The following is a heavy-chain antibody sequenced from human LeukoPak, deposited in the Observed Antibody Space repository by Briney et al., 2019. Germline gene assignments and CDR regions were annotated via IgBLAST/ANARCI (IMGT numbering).Heavy chain of an antibody. J-gene: IGHJ4*02. CDR2: ISGSGGST. CDR1: GFTFSLYA. Sequence: GGSLRLSCAVSGFTFSLYAMSWVPQAPGKGLEWVSGISGSGGSTYYADSVKGRFTIFRDNSKNTLYLQMNSLRAEDTAIFYCARAYYYDILTGPLGEKDYWGQGTLVTVSS. D-gene: IGHD3-9*01. CDR3: ARAYYYDILTGPLGEKDY. V-gene: IGHV3-23*01.